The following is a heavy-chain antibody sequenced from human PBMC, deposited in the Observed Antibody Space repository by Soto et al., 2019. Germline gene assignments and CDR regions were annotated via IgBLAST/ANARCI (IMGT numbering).Heavy chain of an antibody. D-gene: IGHD6-13*01. Sequence: VKVSCKASGYTFTSYGISWVRQAPGQGLEWMGWISAYNGNTNYAQKLQGRVTMTTDTSTSTAYMELRSLRSDDTAVYYCARDHRIAAAGRGGKLGYWGQGTLVTVSS. CDR1: GYTFTSYG. CDR2: ISAYNGNT. J-gene: IGHJ4*02. CDR3: ARDHRIAAAGRGGKLGY. V-gene: IGHV1-18*01.